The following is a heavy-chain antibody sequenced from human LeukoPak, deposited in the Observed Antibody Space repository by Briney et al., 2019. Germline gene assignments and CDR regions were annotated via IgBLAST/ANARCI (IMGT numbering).Heavy chain of an antibody. CDR2: ISSSGSTI. CDR3: AKTRGAYMRAMDV. J-gene: IGHJ6*02. CDR1: GFTFSDYY. D-gene: IGHD3-10*01. V-gene: IGHV3-11*01. Sequence: GGSLRLSCAASGFTFSDYYMSWVRQAPGKGLEWVSYISSSGSTIYYADSVKGRFTISRDNSKNTLYLQMNSLRAEDTAIYYCAKTRGAYMRAMDVWGQGTTVTVSS.